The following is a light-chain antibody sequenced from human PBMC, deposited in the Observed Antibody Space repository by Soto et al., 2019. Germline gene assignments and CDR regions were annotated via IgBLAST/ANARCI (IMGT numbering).Light chain of an antibody. CDR3: QQYNSYWT. J-gene: IGKJ1*01. CDR1: QSISSW. Sequence: DIQMTQYPSTLSASVGDRVTITCRASQSISSWLVWYQQKPGKAPKLLIYDASSLESGVPSRFSGSGSGTEFTLTISSLQPDDFATYYCQQYNSYWTFGQGTKVDI. CDR2: DAS. V-gene: IGKV1-5*01.